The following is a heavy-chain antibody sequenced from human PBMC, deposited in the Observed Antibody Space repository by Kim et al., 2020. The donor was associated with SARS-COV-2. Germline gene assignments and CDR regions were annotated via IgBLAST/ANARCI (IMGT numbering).Heavy chain of an antibody. CDR1: GYTFTSYY. V-gene: IGHV1-46*01. J-gene: IGHJ6*02. CDR3: ARLGGAKGSVADHYYYYGMDV. CDR2: INPSGGST. D-gene: IGHD6-19*01. Sequence: ASVKVSCKASGYTFTSYYMHWVRQAPGQGLEWMGIINPSGGSTSYAQKFQGIVTMTRDTSTSTVYMELSSLRSEDTAVYYCARLGGAKGSVADHYYYYGMDVWGQGTTVTVSS.